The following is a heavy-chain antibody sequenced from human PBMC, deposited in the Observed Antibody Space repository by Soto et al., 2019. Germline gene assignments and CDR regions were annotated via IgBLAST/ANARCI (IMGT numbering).Heavy chain of an antibody. Sequence: LRLSFAASGFTFSSYGMSWVRQAPGKGLEWVSSISGSDANTYYADSVKGRFTISRDNFKNTLYLQMNSLRAEDTAVYYCARNQWELLNWGQGTLVTVSS. CDR1: GFTFSSYG. V-gene: IGHV3-23*01. D-gene: IGHD1-26*01. CDR2: ISGSDANT. CDR3: ARNQWELLN. J-gene: IGHJ4*02.